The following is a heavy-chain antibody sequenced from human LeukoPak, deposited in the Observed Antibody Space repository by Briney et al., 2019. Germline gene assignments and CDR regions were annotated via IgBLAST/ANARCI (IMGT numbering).Heavy chain of an antibody. CDR3: ARETVVPAAIDY. D-gene: IGHD2-2*01. J-gene: IGHJ4*02. Sequence: ASVKVSCKASGYTFTSHDINWVRQATGRGLEWMGWMNPNSGNTGYAQKFQGRVTMTRNTSISTAYIELSSLRSEDTAVYYCARETVVPAAIDYWGQGTLVTVSS. CDR2: MNPNSGNT. V-gene: IGHV1-8*01. CDR1: GYTFTSHD.